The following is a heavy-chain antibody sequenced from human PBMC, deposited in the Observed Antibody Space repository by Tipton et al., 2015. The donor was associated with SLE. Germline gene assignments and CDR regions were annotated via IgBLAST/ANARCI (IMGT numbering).Heavy chain of an antibody. V-gene: IGHV4-34*01. J-gene: IGHJ5*02. CDR2: ISHSGST. CDR3: VGWFDH. Sequence: TLSLTCTVSGGPISSYYWSWIRQPPGKGLEWIGEISHSGSTNYNPSLKSRVTISLDTSKNQFSLKLRSVTAADTAVYYCVGWFDHWGQGILVTVSS. CDR1: GGPISSYY.